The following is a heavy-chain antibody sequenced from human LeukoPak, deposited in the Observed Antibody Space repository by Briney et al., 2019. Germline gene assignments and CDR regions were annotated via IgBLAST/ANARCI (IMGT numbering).Heavy chain of an antibody. CDR2: INSDGSTT. CDR1: GFTFSTYW. CDR3: ARVRSGSSAGNYGMDV. D-gene: IGHD1-26*01. V-gene: IGHV3-74*01. Sequence: GESLRLSCAASGFTFSTYWMHWVRQVPGKGLVWVSRINSDGSTTSYADSVKGRFTISRDNAKNTLYLQMNSLRAEDTAVYYCARVRSGSSAGNYGMDVWGQGTTVTVSS. J-gene: IGHJ6*02.